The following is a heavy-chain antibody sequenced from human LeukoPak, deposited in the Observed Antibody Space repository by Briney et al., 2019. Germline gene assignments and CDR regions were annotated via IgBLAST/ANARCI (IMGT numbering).Heavy chain of an antibody. CDR2: ISGSCGST. D-gene: IGHD6-19*01. CDR3: AKALTVIAVAGTGFDY. CDR1: GFTFSSYW. Sequence: PGGSLRLSCAASGFTFSSYWMSWVRRAPGKGLEGVSAISGSCGSTYYADSVKGRFTISRDNSKNTLYLQMNSLRAEDTAVYYCAKALTVIAVAGTGFDYWGQGTLVTVSS. V-gene: IGHV3-23*01. J-gene: IGHJ4*02.